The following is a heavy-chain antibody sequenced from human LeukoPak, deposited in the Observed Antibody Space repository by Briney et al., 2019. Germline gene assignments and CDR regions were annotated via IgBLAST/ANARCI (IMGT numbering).Heavy chain of an antibody. V-gene: IGHV3-48*01. CDR1: GFTFSAYN. CDR2: ISSSSATI. D-gene: IGHD1-26*01. Sequence: GGSLRLSCEGSGFTFSAYNMNWVRQAPGKGLESISYISSSSATIFYADSVKGRFTISRDNDKNSLYLQMNSLRPEDTVVYYCASGRRSVGDWFDPWGQGTLVTVSS. CDR3: ASGRRSVGDWFDP. J-gene: IGHJ5*02.